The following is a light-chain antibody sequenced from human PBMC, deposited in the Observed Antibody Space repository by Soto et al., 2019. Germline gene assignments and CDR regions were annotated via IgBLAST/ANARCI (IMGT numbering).Light chain of an antibody. CDR3: QQYGSPGT. CDR2: GAS. Sequence: MTQSPANLSLSPRETATLSCRAGQRINNYLAWYQQKPGQAPRLLIYGASNRATGIPDRFSGSGSRTDFILTISRLEPEDFAVCYCQQYGSPGTFGQGTKVDIK. V-gene: IGKV3-20*01. CDR1: QRINNY. J-gene: IGKJ1*01.